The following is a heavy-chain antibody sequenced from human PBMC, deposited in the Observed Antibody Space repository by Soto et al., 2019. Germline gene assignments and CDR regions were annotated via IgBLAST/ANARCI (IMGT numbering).Heavy chain of an antibody. V-gene: IGHV3-23*01. D-gene: IGHD4-17*01. Sequence: GGSLRLSCAVSGFTFSSHAMSWVRQAPGKGLECVSSITGSGDSTYYADSVKGRFTISRDKSKSTLYLQMNSLKTEDTAVYYCTRRDATVTTGYDYWGQGILVTVSS. CDR2: ITGSGDST. CDR1: GFTFSSHA. J-gene: IGHJ4*02. CDR3: TRRDATVTTGYDY.